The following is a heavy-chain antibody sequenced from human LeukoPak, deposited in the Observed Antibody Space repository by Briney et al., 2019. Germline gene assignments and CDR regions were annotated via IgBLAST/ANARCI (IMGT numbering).Heavy chain of an antibody. J-gene: IGHJ4*02. CDR3: ARDTLTAGYSGYDYSDY. CDR1: GGTFSSYA. D-gene: IGHD5-12*01. V-gene: IGHV1-69*04. CDR2: IIPILGIA. Sequence: ASVKVSCKASGGTFSSYAISWVRQAPGQGLEWMGRIIPILGIANYAQKFQGRVTITADKSTSTAYMELSSLRSEDTAVYHCARDTLTAGYSGYDYSDYWGQGTLVTVSS.